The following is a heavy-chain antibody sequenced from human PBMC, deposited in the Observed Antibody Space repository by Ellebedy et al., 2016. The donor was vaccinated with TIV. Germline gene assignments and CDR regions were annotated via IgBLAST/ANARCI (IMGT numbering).Heavy chain of an antibody. V-gene: IGHV1-2*04. J-gene: IGHJ4*02. D-gene: IGHD1-7*01. CDR1: GYTFTGYY. Sequence: AASVKVSCKASGYTFTGYYMYWVRQAPGQGLEWMGWINPNSGGTNYAQKFQGWVTMTRDTSTSTAYMELRSLRSDDTAVYYCARRVDWNYLPDYWGQGTLVTVSS. CDR3: ARRVDWNYLPDY. CDR2: INPNSGGT.